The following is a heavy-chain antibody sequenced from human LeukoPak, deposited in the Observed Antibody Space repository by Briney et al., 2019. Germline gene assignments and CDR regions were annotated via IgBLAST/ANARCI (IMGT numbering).Heavy chain of an antibody. CDR2: INTNTGNP. CDR3: ARDLAVPGTARGY. CDR1: GYTFSAYD. V-gene: IGHV7-4-1*01. D-gene: IGHD6-19*01. Sequence: GASVKVSCKASGYTFSAYDISWMRQAPGQGLEWMGGINTNTGNPTYAQGFTGRFVFSLDSSVSTAYLQIDSVEAEDTAVYFCARDLAVPGTARGYWGQGTLVTVPS. J-gene: IGHJ4*02.